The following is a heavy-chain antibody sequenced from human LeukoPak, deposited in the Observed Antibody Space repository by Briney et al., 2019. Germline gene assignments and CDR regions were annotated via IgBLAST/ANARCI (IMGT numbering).Heavy chain of an antibody. CDR3: ARESGSMRWLDP. Sequence: SETLSLTCTVSGGSISGYYWSWIRQPAGKGLEWIGRMSTSGNSNYIPSLVSRVTMSVDTSKNQFSLNLSCVTPADTAVYYCARESGSMRWLDPGGQETLVTVSS. CDR1: GGSISGYY. J-gene: IGHJ5*02. CDR2: MSTSGNS. D-gene: IGHD6-25*01. V-gene: IGHV4-4*07.